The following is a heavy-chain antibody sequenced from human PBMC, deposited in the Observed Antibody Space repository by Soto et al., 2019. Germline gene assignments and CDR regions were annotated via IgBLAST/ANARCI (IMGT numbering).Heavy chain of an antibody. CDR2: IKQDGSEK. CDR3: AKDLVTMVRGVIIPSGYYYGMDV. CDR1: GFTFSSYW. D-gene: IGHD3-10*01. Sequence: GGSLRLSCAASGFTFSSYWMSWVRQAPGKGLEWVANIKQDGSEKYYVDSVKGRFTISRDNAKNSLYLQMNSLRAEDTAVYYCAKDLVTMVRGVIIPSGYYYGMDVWGQGTTVTVSS. V-gene: IGHV3-7*01. J-gene: IGHJ6*02.